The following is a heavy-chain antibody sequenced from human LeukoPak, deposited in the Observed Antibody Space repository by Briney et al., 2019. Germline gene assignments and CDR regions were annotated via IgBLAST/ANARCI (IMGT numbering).Heavy chain of an antibody. D-gene: IGHD4-11*01. CDR1: GNSISSYY. CDR3: ARGTTGLARYFDY. J-gene: IGHJ4*02. Sequence: SETLSLTCTVSGNSISSYYWSWIWQPAGKGLEWIGRIYTSGSTNYNPSLKSRVTMSVDTSKNQFSLNLSSVTAADTAFYYCARGTTGLARYFDYWGQGTLVTVSS. CDR2: IYTSGST. V-gene: IGHV4-4*07.